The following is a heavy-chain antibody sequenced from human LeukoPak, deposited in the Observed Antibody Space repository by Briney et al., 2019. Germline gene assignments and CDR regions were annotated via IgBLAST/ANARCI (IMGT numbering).Heavy chain of an antibody. J-gene: IGHJ4*02. CDR2: ISAYNGNT. D-gene: IGHD3-16*02. V-gene: IGHV1-18*01. Sequence: ASVKVSCKASGYTFTSYGISWVRQAPGQGLEWMGWISAYNGNTNYAQKLQGRVTMTTDTSTSTAYMERRSLRSDDTAVYYCARGSYVWGSYRPEATFDFDYWGQGTLVTVSS. CDR3: ARGSYVWGSYRPEATFDFDY. CDR1: GYTFTSYG.